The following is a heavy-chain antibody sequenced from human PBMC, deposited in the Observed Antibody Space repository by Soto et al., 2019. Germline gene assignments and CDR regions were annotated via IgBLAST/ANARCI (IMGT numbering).Heavy chain of an antibody. V-gene: IGHV3-9*01. D-gene: IGHD4-17*01. J-gene: IGHJ4*02. CDR2: ISWNSGSI. Sequence: EVQLVESGGGLVQPGRSLRLSCAASGFTFDDYAMHWVRQAPWKGLEWVSGISWNSGSIGYADSVKGRFTISRDNAKNSLYLQMNSLRAEDTALYYCAKDRSMTTVTTGYFDYWGQGTLVTVSS. CDR1: GFTFDDYA. CDR3: AKDRSMTTVTTGYFDY.